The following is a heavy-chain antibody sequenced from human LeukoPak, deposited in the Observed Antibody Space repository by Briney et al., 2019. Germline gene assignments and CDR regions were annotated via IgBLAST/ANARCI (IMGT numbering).Heavy chain of an antibody. J-gene: IGHJ5*02. CDR1: GFTFSSYG. CDR3: AKGALFDP. CDR2: ISYDGSNK. Sequence: GGSLRLSCAASGFTFSSYGMHWVRQAPGKGLEWVAVISYDGSNKYYADSVKGRFTISRDNSKNTLYLQMNSLRAEDTAVYYCAKGALFDPWGQGTLVTVSS. V-gene: IGHV3-30*18.